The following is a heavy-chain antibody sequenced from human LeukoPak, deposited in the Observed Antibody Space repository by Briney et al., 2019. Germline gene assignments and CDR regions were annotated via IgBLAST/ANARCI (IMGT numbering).Heavy chain of an antibody. CDR3: APLTGDKHYFDS. CDR1: GYTFTDYY. Sequence: ASVTVSCKASGYTFTDYYIHWVRQAPGQGLEWLGWINPIFGGTNYAQKFQGRVTMTTDTSISTAYMELSRLRSDDTAVYYCAPLTGDKHYFDSWGQGTLVSVS. CDR2: INPIFGGT. D-gene: IGHD7-27*01. V-gene: IGHV1-2*02. J-gene: IGHJ4*02.